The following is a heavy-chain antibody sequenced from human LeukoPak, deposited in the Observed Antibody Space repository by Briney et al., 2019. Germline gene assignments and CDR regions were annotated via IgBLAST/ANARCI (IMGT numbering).Heavy chain of an antibody. D-gene: IGHD6-6*01. CDR3: ASTSIAGPDY. CDR2: IYYSGST. Sequence: TSETLSLTCTISGGSISSYYWSWIRQHPGKGLEWIGYIYYSGSTYYNPSLKSRVTISVDTSKNQFSLKLSSVTAADTAVYYCASTSIAGPDYWGQGTLVTVSS. J-gene: IGHJ4*02. V-gene: IGHV4-59*06. CDR1: GGSISSYY.